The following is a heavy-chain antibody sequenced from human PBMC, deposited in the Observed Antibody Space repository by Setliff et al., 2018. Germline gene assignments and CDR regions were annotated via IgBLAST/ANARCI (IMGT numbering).Heavy chain of an antibody. CDR1: EYNFRSYG. CDR3: VRAGRNNYDSSGYYYDLYYYNYMDV. D-gene: IGHD3-22*01. Sequence: ASVKVSCKASEYNFRSYGLNWVRQAPGQGLEWMGWISPYNGNTNYAQRFQGRVTMTSDTSTTTVYMELTSLKSDDTAVYYCVRAGRNNYDSSGYYYDLYYYNYMDVWGKGTTVTVSS. V-gene: IGHV1-18*04. J-gene: IGHJ6*03. CDR2: ISPYNGNT.